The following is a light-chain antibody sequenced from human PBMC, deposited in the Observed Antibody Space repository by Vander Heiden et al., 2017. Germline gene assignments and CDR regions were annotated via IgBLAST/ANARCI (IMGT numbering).Light chain of an antibody. J-gene: IGKJ1*01. V-gene: IGKV1-5*03. CDR2: KAS. Sequence: DIQMTQSPSTLSASVGDRVTITCRASQSISSWLAWYQQKPGKAPKLLIYKASSLESGVPSRFSGSGSGTEFTLTISSLQPDDCATDDCQQYNSDTWTCGQGTKVEIK. CDR1: QSISSW. CDR3: QQYNSDTWT.